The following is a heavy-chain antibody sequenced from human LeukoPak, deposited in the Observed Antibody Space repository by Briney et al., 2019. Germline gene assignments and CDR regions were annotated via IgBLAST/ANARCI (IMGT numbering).Heavy chain of an antibody. V-gene: IGHV3-9*01. CDR3: AKDNRRASSSGLIDY. CDR1: GFNFDTYA. CDR2: ISWNSGSI. D-gene: IGHD3-22*01. Sequence: GGSLRLSCTASGFNFDTYAMNWVRQVPGKGLEWVSGISWNSGSIGYADSVKGRFTISRDNAKNSLYLQMNSLRAEDTALYYCAKDNRRASSSGLIDYWGQGTLVTVSS. J-gene: IGHJ4*02.